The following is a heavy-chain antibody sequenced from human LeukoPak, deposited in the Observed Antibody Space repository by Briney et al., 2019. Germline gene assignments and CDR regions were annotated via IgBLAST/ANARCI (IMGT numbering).Heavy chain of an antibody. CDR1: GFTFSSYA. CDR3: AVAGARGAFDI. V-gene: IGHV3-21*01. D-gene: IGHD1-26*01. Sequence: PGGSLRLSCAASGFTFSSYAINWVRQAPGKGLEWVSSISSSSSYIYYADSVKGRFTISRDNAKNSLYLQMNSLRAEDTAVYYCAVAGARGAFDIWGQGTMVTVSS. J-gene: IGHJ3*02. CDR2: ISSSSSYI.